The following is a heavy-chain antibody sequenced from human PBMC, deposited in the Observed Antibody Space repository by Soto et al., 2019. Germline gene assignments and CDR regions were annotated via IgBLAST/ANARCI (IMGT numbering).Heavy chain of an antibody. CDR1: GGSISSGDN. J-gene: IGHJ4*02. D-gene: IGHD3-22*01. V-gene: IGHV4-30-4*01. Sequence: SETLSLTCTTSGGSISSGDNWRWIRQPPGKGLEGIGYIYHSGGTYYDPSLKSRFTMSVDTSQNQFSLKLSSVTAADTAVYYCARAKYYFDCTAYIFDCWGQGALVTVSS. CDR2: IYHSGGT. CDR3: ARAKYYFDCTAYIFDC.